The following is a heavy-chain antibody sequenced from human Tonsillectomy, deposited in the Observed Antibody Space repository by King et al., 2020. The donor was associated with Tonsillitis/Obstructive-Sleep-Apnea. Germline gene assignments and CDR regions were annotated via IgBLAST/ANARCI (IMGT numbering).Heavy chain of an antibody. Sequence: VQLVESGGGLVKPGGSLRLSCAASGFTFSSYSMNWVRRAPGKGLEWVSSISSSSSYIYYADSVKGRFTISRDNAKNSLYLQMNSLRDEDTAVYYCARGGGRYCSSTSCYMDYWGQGTLVTVSS. D-gene: IGHD2-2*02. CDR1: GFTFSSYS. V-gene: IGHV3-21*01. CDR2: ISSSSSYI. CDR3: ARGGGRYCSSTSCYMDY. J-gene: IGHJ4*02.